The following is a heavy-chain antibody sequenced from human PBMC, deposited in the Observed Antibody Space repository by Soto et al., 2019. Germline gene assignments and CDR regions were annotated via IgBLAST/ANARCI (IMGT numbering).Heavy chain of an antibody. CDR1: GFTFSSYA. J-gene: IGHJ3*02. D-gene: IGHD3-9*01. CDR2: IRGSGGST. Sequence: GGSLRLSCAASGFTFSSYAMSWVRQAPGKGLEWVSAIRGSGGSTYYADSVKGRFTISRDNSKNTLYLQMNSLRAEDTAVYYCAKDVYYDILTGYSPGAFDIWGQGTMVTVSS. CDR3: AKDVYYDILTGYSPGAFDI. V-gene: IGHV3-23*01.